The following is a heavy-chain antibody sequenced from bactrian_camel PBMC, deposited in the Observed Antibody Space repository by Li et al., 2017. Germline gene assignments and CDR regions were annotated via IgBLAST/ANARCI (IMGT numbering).Heavy chain of an antibody. CDR2: IAPATGTT. V-gene: IGHV3S31*01. D-gene: IGHD6*01. CDR3: AADLGWCGSAPLQREFRN. Sequence: DVQLVESGGTSVQAGGSLRLSCEASRYTVGSLCMGWFRQAPGKEREGVAAIAPATGTTFYSDSVKGRFTISHVDANNTLHLQMNSLTPDDTAVYYCAADLGWCGSAPLQREFRNWGQGTQVTVS. CDR1: RYTVGSLC. J-gene: IGHJ4*01.